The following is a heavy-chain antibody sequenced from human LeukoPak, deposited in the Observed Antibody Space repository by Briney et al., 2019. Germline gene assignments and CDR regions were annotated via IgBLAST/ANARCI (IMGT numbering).Heavy chain of an antibody. CDR2: INPDGGEE. CDR3: AIWGAAQNS. V-gene: IGHV3-7*02. D-gene: IGHD3-16*01. Sequence: GGSLRLSCAVSGLTLSNYWMNCVPQAPGKGLEWVANINPDGGEERYVDSVKGRFVISRDNAKNSLYLQMNSLRAEDTAVYYCAIWGAAQNSWGQGTLVTVSS. CDR1: GLTLSNYW. J-gene: IGHJ4*02.